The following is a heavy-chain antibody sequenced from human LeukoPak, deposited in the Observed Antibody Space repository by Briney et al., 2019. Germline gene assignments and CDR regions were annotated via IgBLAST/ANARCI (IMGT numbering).Heavy chain of an antibody. CDR3: ARGKWNFDL. D-gene: IGHD1-26*01. CDR2: IYPRDSDT. CDR1: GYSFTGSW. Sequence: GESLKISCKGSGYSFTGSWIGWVRQMPGRGLEWLGIIYPRDSDTSISPSFQGQVTISADKSISTAYLQWSSLKASDTAMYYCARGKWNFDLWGRGTLVTVSS. V-gene: IGHV5-51*01. J-gene: IGHJ2*01.